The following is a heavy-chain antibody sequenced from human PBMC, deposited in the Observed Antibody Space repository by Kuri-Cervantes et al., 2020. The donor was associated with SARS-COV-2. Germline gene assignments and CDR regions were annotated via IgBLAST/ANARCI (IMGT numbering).Heavy chain of an antibody. D-gene: IGHD2-2*01. CDR3: ARRVVVVPAAIAGWFDP. J-gene: IGHJ5*02. CDR2: IYPGDSDT. Sequence: GESLKISCKGSGYSFTSYWIGWVRQMPGKGLEWMGIIYPGDSDTKYSPSFQGRVTISADKSISTAYLQWSSLKASDTAMYYCARRVVVVPAAIAGWFDPWGQGTLVTVSS. CDR1: GYSFTSYW. V-gene: IGHV5-51*01.